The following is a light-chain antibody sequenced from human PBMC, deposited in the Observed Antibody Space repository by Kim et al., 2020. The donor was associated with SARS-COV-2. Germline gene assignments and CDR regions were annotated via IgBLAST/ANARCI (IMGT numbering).Light chain of an antibody. V-gene: IGKV3-15*01. CDR2: GAS. CDR3: QHYHKWPHS. J-gene: IGKJ2*03. Sequence: SSSPGERPPLSCRASQTIDNNLAWFQQKPGQAPRLFIYGASTRAPGIPARFSGSGSGTEFTLTISSLQSEDFAVYYCQHYHKWPHSFGQGTKLEI. CDR1: QTIDNN.